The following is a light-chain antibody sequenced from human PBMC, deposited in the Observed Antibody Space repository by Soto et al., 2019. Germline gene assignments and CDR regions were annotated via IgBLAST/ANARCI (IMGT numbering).Light chain of an antibody. V-gene: IGKV3-20*01. CDR1: QSVSSRY. Sequence: EIVLTQSPGTLSLSPGERATLSCRASQSVSSRYFALYQQKPGQAPRLLIYGASSRPTGIPERFSGSGSGTDFTLTISRLEPEDFAVYYCQQYGSSPRTFGQGTKVEIK. CDR2: GAS. J-gene: IGKJ1*01. CDR3: QQYGSSPRT.